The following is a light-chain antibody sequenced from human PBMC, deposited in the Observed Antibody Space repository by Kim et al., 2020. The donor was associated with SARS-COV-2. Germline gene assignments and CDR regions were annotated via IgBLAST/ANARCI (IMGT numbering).Light chain of an antibody. Sequence: AIRMTQSPSSLSASTGDRVTITCRASQGISSYLAWYQQKPGKAPKLLIYAASTLQSGVPSRFSGSGSGTDFTLTISCLQSEDFATYYCQQYYSYPRTFGGGTMVDIK. V-gene: IGKV1-8*01. CDR3: QQYYSYPRT. CDR2: AAS. CDR1: QGISSY. J-gene: IGKJ4*01.